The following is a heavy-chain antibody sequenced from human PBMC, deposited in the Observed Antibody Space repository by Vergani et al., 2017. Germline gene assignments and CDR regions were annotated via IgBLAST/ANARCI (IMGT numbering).Heavy chain of an antibody. V-gene: IGHV3-21*01. D-gene: IGHD2-15*01. CDR2: ISSSSSYI. CDR1: GFTFSSYW. J-gene: IGHJ4*02. CDR3: ARDTGGWTSLVVVAAIGLAHFDY. Sequence: EVQLVESGGGLVQPGGSLRLSCAASGFTFSSYWMHWVRQAPGKGLVWVSSISSSSSYIYYADSVKGRFTISRDNAKNSLYLQMNSLRAEDTAVYYCARDTGGWTSLVVVAAIGLAHFDYWGQGTLVTVSS.